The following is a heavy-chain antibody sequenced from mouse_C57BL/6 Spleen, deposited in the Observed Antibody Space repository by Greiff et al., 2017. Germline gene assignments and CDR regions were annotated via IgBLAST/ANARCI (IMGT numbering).Heavy chain of an antibody. D-gene: IGHD2-4*01. J-gene: IGHJ4*01. CDR1: GYTFTSYW. CDR2: IDPSDSYT. CDR3: ARRNYDYDDAMDY. V-gene: IGHV1-59*01. Sequence: QVQLQQPGAELVRPGTSVKLSCKASGYTFTSYWMHWVKQRPGQGLEWIGVIDPSDSYTNYNQKFKGKATLTVDTSCSTDYMQLSSLTSEDSAVYYCARRNYDYDDAMDYWGQGTSVTVSS.